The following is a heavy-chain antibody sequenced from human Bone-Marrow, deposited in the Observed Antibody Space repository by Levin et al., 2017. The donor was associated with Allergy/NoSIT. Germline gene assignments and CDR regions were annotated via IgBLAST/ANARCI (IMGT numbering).Heavy chain of an antibody. J-gene: IGHJ4*02. D-gene: IGHD2/OR15-2a*01. CDR2: ISANSDIL. CDR3: AVSTGSFYSVFEY. V-gene: IGHV3-9*01. CDR1: GFIFDYS. Sequence: GGSLRLSCVISGFIFDYSMHWVRHIAGGGLEWVSGISANSDILDYADSVKGRFTISRDNAKKSLFLQMDNLRPEDSALYYCAVSTGSFYSVFEYWGQGTLVSVSS.